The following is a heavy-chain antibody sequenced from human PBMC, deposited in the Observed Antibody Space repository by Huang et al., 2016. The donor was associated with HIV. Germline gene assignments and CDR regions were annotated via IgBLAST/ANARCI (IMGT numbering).Heavy chain of an antibody. J-gene: IGHJ6*02. CDR3: ARENEFCGSTNCHHHYYGLDV. CDR2: FYTSGNT. CDR1: GGSISTYY. Sequence: QVQLQESGPGLVKPSETLSLTCTVSGGSISTYYWSWIRQSAGKGLEWIGRFYTSGNTNYNPSLRSRVTMSVDTSKNQFSLRLTSVTAADTAVYYCARENEFCGSTNCHHHYYGLDVWGQGTTVTVSS. V-gene: IGHV4-4*07. D-gene: IGHD2-2*01.